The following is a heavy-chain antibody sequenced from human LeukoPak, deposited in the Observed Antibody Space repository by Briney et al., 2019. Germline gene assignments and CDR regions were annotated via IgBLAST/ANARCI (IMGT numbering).Heavy chain of an antibody. V-gene: IGHV3-7*05. CDR1: GFTFSSYW. J-gene: IGHJ4*02. Sequence: GGSLRLSCAASGFTFSSYWINWVRQAPGRGLEWVANINQDGGEKHYVDSVKGRFTISRDNAKNSLYLQMNSLRAEDTAVYYCARDKTVTTSHDHWGQGTPVTVSS. D-gene: IGHD4-17*01. CDR2: INQDGGEK. CDR3: ARDKTVTTSHDH.